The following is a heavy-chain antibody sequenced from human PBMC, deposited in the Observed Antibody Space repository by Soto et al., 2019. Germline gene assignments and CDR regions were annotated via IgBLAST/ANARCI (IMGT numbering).Heavy chain of an antibody. V-gene: IGHV3-73*01. J-gene: IGHJ6*03. CDR3: TRVLTVGTPTDNVIFDSYYIDV. D-gene: IGHD3-9*01. Sequence: EVQLVESGGDLVQPGGSLKLSCEGSGFTFFRGSAIHWVRQTPGKGLEWVGRIRGAPNRYATAYGPSMKGRFTISRDDSKNTVYLQMNSPESEDTAVYFSTRVLTVGTPTDNVIFDSYYIDVWGKGTTVTFAS. CDR1: GFTFFRGSA. CDR2: IRGAPNRYAT.